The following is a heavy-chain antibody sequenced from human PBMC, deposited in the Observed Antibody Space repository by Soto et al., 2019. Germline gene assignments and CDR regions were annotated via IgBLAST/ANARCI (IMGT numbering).Heavy chain of an antibody. CDR2: ISAYNGNT. CDR3: ARENEFSDYYDSSGYYSPSPLDY. D-gene: IGHD3-22*01. CDR1: GYTFTSYG. V-gene: IGHV1-18*01. J-gene: IGHJ4*02. Sequence: QVQLVQSGAEVKKPGASVKVSCKASGYTFTSYGISWVRQAPGQGLEWMGWISAYNGNTNYAQKLQGRVTMTTDTCTSTAYMELRSLRSDDTAVYYCARENEFSDYYDSSGYYSPSPLDYWGQGTLVTVSS.